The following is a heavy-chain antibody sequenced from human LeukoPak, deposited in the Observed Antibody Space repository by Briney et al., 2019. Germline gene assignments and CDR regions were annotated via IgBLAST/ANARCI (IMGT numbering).Heavy chain of an antibody. CDR2: SSAYNGNT. CDR1: GYTFTSYG. J-gene: IGHJ6*02. CDR3: ARGPNCSGGSCYYYYGMDV. D-gene: IGHD2-15*01. Sequence: GASVKVSCKASGYTFTSYGISWVRQAPGQGLEWMGWSSAYNGNTNYAQKLQGRVTMTTDTSTSTAYMELRSLRSDDTAVYYCARGPNCSGGSCYYYYGMDVWGQGTTVTVSS. V-gene: IGHV1-18*01.